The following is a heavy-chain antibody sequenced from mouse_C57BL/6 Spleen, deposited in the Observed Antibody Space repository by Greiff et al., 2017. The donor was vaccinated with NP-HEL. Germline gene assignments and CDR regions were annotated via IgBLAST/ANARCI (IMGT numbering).Heavy chain of an antibody. CDR3: ARKGYGSSYGYCDD. CDR1: GYSITSDY. V-gene: IGHV3-8*01. Sequence: DVQLQQPGPGLAKPSQTLSLTCSVTGYSITSDYWNWIRKFPGKKLEYMGYISYSGSTYNNLYHKSRNPINRDTSKNHYCLQSKSGTTEDTATYYCARKGYGSSYGYCDDWGTGTTVTVSS. D-gene: IGHD1-1*01. CDR2: ISYSGST. J-gene: IGHJ1*03.